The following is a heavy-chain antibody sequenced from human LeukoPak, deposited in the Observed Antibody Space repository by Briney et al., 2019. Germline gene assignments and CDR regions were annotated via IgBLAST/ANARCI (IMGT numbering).Heavy chain of an antibody. J-gene: IGHJ3*02. D-gene: IGHD3-10*01. Sequence: SETLSLTCTVSGGSISSYYWSWIRQPPGKGLEWIGYIYYSGNTNYNPSLESRVSISVDTSKNQFSLRLTSVTAADTAVYYCARNLWFGESSDAFYIWGQGTMVTVSS. CDR2: IYYSGNT. CDR1: GGSISSYY. V-gene: IGHV4-59*01. CDR3: ARNLWFGESSDAFYI.